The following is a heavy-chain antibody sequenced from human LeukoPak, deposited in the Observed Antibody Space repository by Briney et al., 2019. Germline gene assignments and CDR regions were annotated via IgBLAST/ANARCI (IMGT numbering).Heavy chain of an antibody. CDR1: GFIFDDHG. J-gene: IGHJ6*02. CDR3: AALAAAGTEYYYYGMDV. CDR2: ISWNSGSI. D-gene: IGHD6-13*01. Sequence: GRSLRLSCAASGFIFDDHGMHWVRQAPGKGLEWVSGISWNSGSIGYADSVKGRFTISRDNAKNSLYLQMNSLRAEDTALYYCAALAAAGTEYYYYGMDVWGQGTTVTVSS. V-gene: IGHV3-9*01.